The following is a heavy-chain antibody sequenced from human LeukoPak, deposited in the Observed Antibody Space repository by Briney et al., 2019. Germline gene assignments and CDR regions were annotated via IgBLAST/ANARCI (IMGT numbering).Heavy chain of an antibody. J-gene: IGHJ5*02. D-gene: IGHD6-13*01. CDR1: GFTFDDYA. V-gene: IGHV3-9*01. CDR2: ISWNSGSI. Sequence: QAGGSLRLSCAASGFTFDDYAMHWVRQAPGKGLEWVSGISWNSGSIGYVDSVKGRFTISRDNAKNSLYLQMNSLRAEDTALYYCAKGGAAAAAGWFDPWGQGTLVTVSS. CDR3: AKGGAAAAAGWFDP.